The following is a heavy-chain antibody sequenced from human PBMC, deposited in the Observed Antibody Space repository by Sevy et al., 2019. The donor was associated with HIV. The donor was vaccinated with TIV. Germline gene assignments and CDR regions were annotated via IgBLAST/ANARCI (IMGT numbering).Heavy chain of an antibody. V-gene: IGHV3-7*03. CDR3: ARAIGAATSY. D-gene: IGHD2-15*01. Sequence: GGSLRLSCAGSGFIFSGYWMHWVRQAPGQGLEWVANINEDGTTKYYLDSVKGRFTISRDNAKNSVFLQMNSLRVDDTAVYYCARAIGAATSYWGQGTLVTVSS. CDR2: INEDGTTK. CDR1: GFIFSGYW. J-gene: IGHJ4*02.